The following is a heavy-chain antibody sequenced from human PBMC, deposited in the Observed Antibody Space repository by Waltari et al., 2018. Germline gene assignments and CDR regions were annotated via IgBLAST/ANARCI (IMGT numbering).Heavy chain of an antibody. V-gene: IGHV4-4*07. J-gene: IGHJ2*01. CDR1: GGSGRSSF. CDR3: ARDGGLLRPFDL. CDR2: IYPSGST. Sequence: QVQLQESGPGLVKPSETLSLTCTVSGGSGRSSFWGWLRQPAGKGLEWIGRIYPSGSTNYNSSLKSRVTISVDKSKNQFSLKLTSVTAADAAVYFCARDGGLLRPFDLWGRGTLVTVSS. D-gene: IGHD3-22*01.